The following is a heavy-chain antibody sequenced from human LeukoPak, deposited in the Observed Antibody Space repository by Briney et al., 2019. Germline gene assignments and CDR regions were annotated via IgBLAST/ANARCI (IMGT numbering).Heavy chain of an antibody. CDR3: ARGGTIADRYYYYYMDV. CDR1: GGSISSGSYY. V-gene: IGHV4-39*01. Sequence: SETLSLTCTVSGGSISSGSYYWGWIRQPPGKGLEWIASMYYSGTTFYSPSLKSRVTISVDTSKNQLSLKLGSVTAADTAVYYCARGGTIADRYYYYYMDVWGKGTTVTVSS. J-gene: IGHJ6*03. CDR2: MYYSGTT.